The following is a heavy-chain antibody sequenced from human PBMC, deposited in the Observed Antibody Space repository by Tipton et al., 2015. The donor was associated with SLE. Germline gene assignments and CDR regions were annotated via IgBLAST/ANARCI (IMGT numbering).Heavy chain of an antibody. CDR2: IYYSGST. J-gene: IGHJ4*02. CDR1: GGSISSGGYY. CDR3: ARQGRRVTDY. Sequence: TLSLTCTVSGGSISSGGYYWSWIRQHPGKGLEWIGYIYYSGSTYYNPSLKSRVTISVDTSKNQFSLKLNSVTAADTAVYYCARQGRRVTDYWGQGTLVTVSS. D-gene: IGHD4-23*01. V-gene: IGHV4-31*03.